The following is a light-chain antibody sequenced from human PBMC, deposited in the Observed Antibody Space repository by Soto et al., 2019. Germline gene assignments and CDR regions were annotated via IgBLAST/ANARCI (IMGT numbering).Light chain of an antibody. CDR3: QSYDSSLSGAV. J-gene: IGLJ3*02. V-gene: IGLV1-40*01. Sequence: QSVLTQPPSLSGAPGQRVTISCTGSSSNIGAGYGVHWYQQLPGTAPKLLIYGHSNRPSGVPDRFSGSKSGTSASLAITGLQAEDEADYYCQSYDSSLSGAVFGGGTKLTVL. CDR1: SSNIGAGYG. CDR2: GHS.